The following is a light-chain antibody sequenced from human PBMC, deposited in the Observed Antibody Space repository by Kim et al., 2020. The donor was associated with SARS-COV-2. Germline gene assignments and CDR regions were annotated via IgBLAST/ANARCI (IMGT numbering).Light chain of an antibody. Sequence: AAPGQKVTISCSVRSSNIENNYVSWYQQRPGTTPKLHIYDNNQRPSGIPDRFSGSKSGTSATLGITGLQTGDEADYYCGTWDSRRVFGGGTQLTVL. V-gene: IGLV1-51*01. CDR1: SSNIENNY. J-gene: IGLJ2*01. CDR2: DNN. CDR3: GTWDSRRV.